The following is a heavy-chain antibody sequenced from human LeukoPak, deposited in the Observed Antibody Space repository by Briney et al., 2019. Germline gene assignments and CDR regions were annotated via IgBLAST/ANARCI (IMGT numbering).Heavy chain of an antibody. V-gene: IGHV3-48*01. CDR3: ARDLVPLAAAGYYGMDV. CDR2: ITGSSNTI. D-gene: IGHD6-13*01. CDR1: GFTFSSYS. J-gene: IGHJ6*02. Sequence: GGSLRLSCAASGFTFSSYSMSWVRQAPGKGLEWISYITGSSNTIHYADSVKGRFTISRDNAKNSLYLQMNSLRAEDTAVYYCARDLVPLAAAGYYGMDVWGQGTTVTVSS.